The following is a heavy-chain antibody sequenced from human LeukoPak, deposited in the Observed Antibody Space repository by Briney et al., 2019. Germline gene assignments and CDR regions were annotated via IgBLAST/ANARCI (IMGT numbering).Heavy chain of an antibody. CDR2: IWYDGSNK. CDR3: AKDKSAGYSSGWYESGKDY. V-gene: IGHV3-33*03. J-gene: IGHJ4*02. Sequence: GRSLRLSCAASGFTFSSYGMHWVRQAPGKGLEWVAVIWYDGSNKYYADSVKGRFTISRDNAKNSLYLQMNSLRAEDTALYYCAKDKSAGYSSGWYESGKDYWGQGTLVTVSS. CDR1: GFTFSSYG. D-gene: IGHD6-19*01.